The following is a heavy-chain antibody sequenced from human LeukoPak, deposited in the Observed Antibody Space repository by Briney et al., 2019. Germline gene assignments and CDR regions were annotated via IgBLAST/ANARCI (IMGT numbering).Heavy chain of an antibody. J-gene: IGHJ3*02. CDR3: ARASYDFWSGPRPVEDAFDI. CDR2: ISSSSSYI. V-gene: IGHV3-21*01. Sequence: GGSLRLSCAASGFTFSSYAMSRVRQAPGKGLEWVSSISSSSSYIYYADSVKGRFTISRDNAKNSLYLQMNSLRAEDTAVYYCARASYDFWSGPRPVEDAFDIWAKGQWSPSLQ. D-gene: IGHD3-3*01. CDR1: GFTFSSYA.